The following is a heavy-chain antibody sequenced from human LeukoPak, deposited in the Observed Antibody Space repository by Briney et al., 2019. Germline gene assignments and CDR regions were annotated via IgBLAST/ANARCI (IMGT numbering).Heavy chain of an antibody. CDR1: GFTLSSYW. CDR2: IKKDGSEK. J-gene: IGHJ4*02. CDR3: ARRAGAYSHPYDY. D-gene: IGHD4/OR15-4a*01. V-gene: IGHV3-7*01. Sequence: PGGSLRLSCAASGFTLSSYWMSWVRQAPGKGLEWVANIKKDGSEKYYVDSVKGRFTISRDNGKTSLYLQMNSLRAEDSAVYYCARRAGAYSHPYDYWGQGTLVTVSS.